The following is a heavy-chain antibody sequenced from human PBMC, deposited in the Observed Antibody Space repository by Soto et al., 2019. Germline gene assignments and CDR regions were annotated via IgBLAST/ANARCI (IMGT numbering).Heavy chain of an antibody. J-gene: IGHJ6*02. V-gene: IGHV1-2*02. CDR3: ARDERADYEFWSCYSPSDYYGMDV. CDR2: INPNMGGT. D-gene: IGHD3-3*01. CDR1: GYTFTGYY. Sequence: QVQLVQSGAEVKKPGASVKVSCKASGYTFTGYYMHWVRQAPGQGLEWMGWINPNMGGTNYAQNFQGRVTMTRETSISTAYMELSRLRSYDTAVYYCARDERADYEFWSCYSPSDYYGMDVWGQGTTVTVSS.